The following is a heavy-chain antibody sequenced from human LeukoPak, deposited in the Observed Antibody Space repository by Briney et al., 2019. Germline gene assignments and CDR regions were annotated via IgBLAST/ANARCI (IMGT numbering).Heavy chain of an antibody. V-gene: IGHV1-46*01. Sequence: ASVKVSCKASGYTFTSYYMHWVRQAPGQGLEWIGIINPSGGSTSYAQKFQGRVTMTRDTSTSTVYMELSSLRSEDTAVYYCARGQKDNGVSSSWYYYGMDVWGQGTTVTVSS. D-gene: IGHD6-13*01. CDR3: ARGQKDNGVSSSWYYYGMDV. CDR1: GYTFTSYY. J-gene: IGHJ6*02. CDR2: INPSGGST.